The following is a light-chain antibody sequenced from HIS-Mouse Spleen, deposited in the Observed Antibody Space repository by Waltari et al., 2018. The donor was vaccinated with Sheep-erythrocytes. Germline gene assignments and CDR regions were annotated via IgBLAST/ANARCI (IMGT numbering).Light chain of an antibody. CDR3: QQRSNWYT. Sequence: EIVLTQSPATLSLSPGERATLSYRASQSVSSYLAWYQQKPGQAPRLLIYDASNRATGIPARLSGSGSGTDFTLTISSLEPEDFAVYYCQQRSNWYTFGQGTKLEIK. V-gene: IGKV3-11*01. CDR1: QSVSSY. J-gene: IGKJ2*01. CDR2: DAS.